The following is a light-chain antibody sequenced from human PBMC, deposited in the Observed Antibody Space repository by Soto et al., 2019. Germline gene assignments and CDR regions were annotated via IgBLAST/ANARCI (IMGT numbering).Light chain of an antibody. CDR1: QSVSSSY. Sequence: EIVLTQSPGTLSLSPGERATLSCRTSQSVSSSYLAWYQPKPWQAPRLLIYGASTRATGIPDRFSGSGSGADFTLTISRLEPEDFEVYYCQQYGTSFWTFGQGTKVVI. CDR2: GAS. CDR3: QQYGTSFWT. J-gene: IGKJ1*01. V-gene: IGKV3-20*01.